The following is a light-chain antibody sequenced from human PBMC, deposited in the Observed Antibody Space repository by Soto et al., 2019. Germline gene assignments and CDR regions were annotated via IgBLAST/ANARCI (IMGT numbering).Light chain of an antibody. CDR3: QYYGGYYGSSPRYT. J-gene: IGKJ2*01. CDR1: QNVSSNY. V-gene: IGKV3-20*01. CDR2: GAF. Sequence: EIVLTQSPGTLSLSPGERATLSCRASQNVSSNYLAWYQQRPGQAPRLLMYGAFIRATGIPDRISGSGSGTDFTVTISRLEPEDFAAYYCQYYGGYYGSSPRYTFGQGTKLDIK.